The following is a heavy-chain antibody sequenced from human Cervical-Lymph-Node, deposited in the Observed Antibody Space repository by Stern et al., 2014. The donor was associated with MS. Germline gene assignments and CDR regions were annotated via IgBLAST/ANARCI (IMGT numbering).Heavy chain of an antibody. CDR1: GFSLSTSGVS. J-gene: IGHJ3*02. D-gene: IGHD3-10*01. CDR2: FYWDGGK. Sequence: QVTLKESGPTLVKPTQTLTLTCTFSGFSLSTSGVSVAWIRQPPGKALEWLGRFYWDGGKRYNHSLKSRVTITKDTSENQVVLKMTSMAPVDTATYYCAHNFGPAVNLDNAFDIWGRGTMVTVSS. V-gene: IGHV2-5*02. CDR3: AHNFGPAVNLDNAFDI.